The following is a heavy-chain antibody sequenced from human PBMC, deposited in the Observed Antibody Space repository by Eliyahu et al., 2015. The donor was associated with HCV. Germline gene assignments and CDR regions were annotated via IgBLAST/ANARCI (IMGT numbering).Heavy chain of an antibody. V-gene: IGHV3-73*02. CDR3: TARPDNSGYIDFDD. Sequence: EVQLVESGGGLVQPGGSLKLSCAASGITFSGSAMHWVRQASGKGLEWVGRISGKANNYATAYTASVKGRFTISRDDSKNTAYLQMDSLKTEDTAVYYCTARPDNSGYIDFDDWGQGTLVTVSS. CDR1: GITFSGSA. CDR2: ISGKANNYAT. D-gene: IGHD3-22*01. J-gene: IGHJ4*02.